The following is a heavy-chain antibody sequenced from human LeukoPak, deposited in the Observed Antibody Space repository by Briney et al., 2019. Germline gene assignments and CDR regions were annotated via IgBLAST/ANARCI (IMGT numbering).Heavy chain of an antibody. CDR2: IYSGGST. D-gene: IGHD4-23*01. CDR3: ASHKADYGGKNDY. CDR1: GFTVSSNY. Sequence: GGSLRLSCAASGFTVSSNYMSWVRQAPGKGLECVSVIYSGGSTYYADSVKGRFTISRDNSKNTLYLQMNSLRAEDTAVYYCASHKADYGGKNDYWGQGTLVTVSS. J-gene: IGHJ4*02. V-gene: IGHV3-53*01.